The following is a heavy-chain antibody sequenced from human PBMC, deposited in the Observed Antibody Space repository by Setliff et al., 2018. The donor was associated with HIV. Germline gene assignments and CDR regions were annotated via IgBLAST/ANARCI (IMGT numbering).Heavy chain of an antibody. CDR2: IIPVLGLS. D-gene: IGHD5-18*01. CDR3: ARRGYSYGYADAFDI. V-gene: IGHV1-69*10. CDR1: GDTFSSYA. J-gene: IGHJ3*02. Sequence: SVKVSCKASGDTFSSYAVSWVRQAPGQGLEWMGGIIPVLGLSYYAQNFQGRVIITRDTSTSTVYMELSSLRSEDTAVYYCARRGYSYGYADAFDIWGQGTMVTVSS.